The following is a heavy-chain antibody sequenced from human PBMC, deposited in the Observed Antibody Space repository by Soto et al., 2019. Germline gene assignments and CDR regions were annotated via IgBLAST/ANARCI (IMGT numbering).Heavy chain of an antibody. V-gene: IGHV4-59*01. CDR2: VYYSGST. CDR3: AREGVSGSLGY. J-gene: IGHJ4*02. Sequence: QVQLQESGPGLVKPSETLSLTCTISGGSISNYRCNWIRQPPGRGLEWIGYVYYSGSTNYNPSLKSRVTISVDTSKKQFSLKLSSVTAADTAVYYCAREGVSGSLGYWGQGTLVTVSS. D-gene: IGHD1-26*01. CDR1: GGSISNYR.